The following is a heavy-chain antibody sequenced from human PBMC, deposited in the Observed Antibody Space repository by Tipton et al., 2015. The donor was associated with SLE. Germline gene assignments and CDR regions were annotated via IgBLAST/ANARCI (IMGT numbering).Heavy chain of an antibody. CDR2: ISSRGST. CDR3: ARDYYYGSGSYAPLDY. Sequence: TLSLTCTVSGGSITSGTYYWTWIRQPAGKGLEWIGHISSRGSTNYNPSLKSRVTISVDTSKNQFSLKLSSVTAADTAVYYCARDYYYGSGSYAPLDYWGQGTLVTVSS. CDR1: GGSITSGTYY. V-gene: IGHV4-61*09. D-gene: IGHD3-10*01. J-gene: IGHJ4*02.